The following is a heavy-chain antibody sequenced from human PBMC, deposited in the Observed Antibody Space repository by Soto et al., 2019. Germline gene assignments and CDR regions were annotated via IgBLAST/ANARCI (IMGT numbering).Heavy chain of an antibody. CDR2: ISSSSSTI. V-gene: IGHV3-48*02. CDR3: ARNPGATYYYYYYGMDV. CDR1: GFTFSSYS. D-gene: IGHD1-26*01. J-gene: IGHJ6*02. Sequence: GGSLRLSCAASGFTFSSYSMNWVRQAPGKGLEWVSYISSSSSTIYYADSVKGRFTISRDNAKNSLYLQMNSLRDEDTAVYYCARNPGATYYYYYYGMDVWGQGTTVTVSS.